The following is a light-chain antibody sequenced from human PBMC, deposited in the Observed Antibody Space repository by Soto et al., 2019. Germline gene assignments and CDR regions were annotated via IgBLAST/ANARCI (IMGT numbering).Light chain of an antibody. Sequence: DIQMTQSPSSLSASIGDRVTITCRASQSISSHLNWYQQKPGKTPDLLIYEASSLQSGVPSRFSGGGSGTDCTLTISTLQSVDFATYYCQHSYSAPYTFGQGTKLEIK. CDR1: QSISSH. V-gene: IGKV1-39*01. CDR3: QHSYSAPYT. CDR2: EAS. J-gene: IGKJ2*01.